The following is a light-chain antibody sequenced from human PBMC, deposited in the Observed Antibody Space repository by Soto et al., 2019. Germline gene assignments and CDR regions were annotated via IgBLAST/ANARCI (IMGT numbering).Light chain of an antibody. V-gene: IGLV2-14*01. CDR3: CSYTSSSTFV. CDR2: DVS. Sequence: QSALNQPASVSGSPGPSITISCTGTSSEVGGYNYVSWYQQHPGKAPKLMIYDVSNRPSGVFNRFSGSESGNTASLTISGLQAEDEADYYCCSYTSSSTFVFGSGTKVTVL. J-gene: IGLJ1*01. CDR1: SSEVGGYNY.